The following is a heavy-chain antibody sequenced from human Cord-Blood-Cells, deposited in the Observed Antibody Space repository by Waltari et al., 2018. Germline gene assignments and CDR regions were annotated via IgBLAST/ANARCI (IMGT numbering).Heavy chain of an antibody. CDR3: ARRAFGDTIFGVVNDAFDI. D-gene: IGHD3-3*01. Sequence: QLQLQESGPGLVKPSETLSLTCTVSGGSISSSSSYWGWIRQPPGKGLEWIGSIYYSGSTYYNPSLKSRVTISVDTSKNQFSLKLSSVTAADTAVYYCARRAFGDTIFGVVNDAFDIWGQGTMVTVSS. CDR2: IYYSGST. J-gene: IGHJ3*02. CDR1: GGSISSSSSY. V-gene: IGHV4-39*01.